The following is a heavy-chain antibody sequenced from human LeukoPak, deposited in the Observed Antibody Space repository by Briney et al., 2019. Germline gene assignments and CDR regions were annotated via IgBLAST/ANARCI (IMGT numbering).Heavy chain of an antibody. V-gene: IGHV6-1*01. CDR2: TYYRSKWYN. D-gene: IGHD6-6*01. CDR1: GDSVSSNSAA. Sequence: SQTLSLTFAISGDSVSSNSAAWNWIRQSPSRGLEWLGGTYYRSKWYNDYAVSVKSRITINPDTSKNQFSLQLNSVTPEDTAVYYCARDLDILAEYSSSYGMDVWGQGTTVTVSS. J-gene: IGHJ6*02. CDR3: ARDLDILAEYSSSYGMDV.